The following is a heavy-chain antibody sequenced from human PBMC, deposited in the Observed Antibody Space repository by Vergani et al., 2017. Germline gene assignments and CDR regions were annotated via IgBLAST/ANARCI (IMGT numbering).Heavy chain of an antibody. D-gene: IGHD3-10*01. CDR1: GGSISSGDYY. CDR3: AKGYDYGSGSYSLDADY. CDR2: SYYSGST. Sequence: QVQLQESGPGLVKPSQTLSLTCNVSGGSISSGDYYWSWIRQPPGKGLEWIGYSYYSGSTSYADSVKSRLTISGDNSKNTLYLHMNSLRAEDTAVYYWAKGYDYGSGSYSLDADYWGQGTLVTVSS. V-gene: IGHV4-30-4*01. J-gene: IGHJ4*02.